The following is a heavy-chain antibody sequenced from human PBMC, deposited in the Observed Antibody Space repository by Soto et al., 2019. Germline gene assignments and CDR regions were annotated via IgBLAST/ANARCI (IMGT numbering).Heavy chain of an antibody. CDR1: GGSISSGGYY. CDR2: IYYSGST. CDR3: ARDLRPAAGLNWFDP. Sequence: QVQLQESGPGLVKPSQTLSLTCTVSGGSISSGGYYWSWIRQHPGKGLEWIGYIYYSGSTYYNPSLKSRVTISVDPSKNPFSLKLSSVTAADTAVYYCARDLRPAAGLNWFDPWGQGTLVTVSS. J-gene: IGHJ5*02. V-gene: IGHV4-31*03. D-gene: IGHD6-13*01.